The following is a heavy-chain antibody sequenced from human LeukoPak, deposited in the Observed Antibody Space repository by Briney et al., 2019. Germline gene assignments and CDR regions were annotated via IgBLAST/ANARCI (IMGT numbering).Heavy chain of an antibody. Sequence: ASVKVSCKASGYTFPSYFMHWVRQAPGQGLEWMGIINPTGGSTTYAQKFQGRVTVTRDTSTSTVYMELSSLRSDDTAVYYCARTAARRFDYWGQGTLVTVSS. J-gene: IGHJ4*02. CDR2: INPTGGST. V-gene: IGHV1-46*01. D-gene: IGHD6-6*01. CDR3: ARTAARRFDY. CDR1: GYTFPSYF.